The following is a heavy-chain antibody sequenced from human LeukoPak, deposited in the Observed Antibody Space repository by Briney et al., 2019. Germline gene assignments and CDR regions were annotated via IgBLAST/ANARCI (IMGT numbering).Heavy chain of an antibody. D-gene: IGHD3-10*01. CDR3: ARGRREYYGSGPLDY. Sequence: SETLSLTCTVSGGSISSSSYYWGWIRQPPGKGLEWIGSIYYSGSTYYNPSLKSRVTISVDTSKNQFSLKLSSVTAADTAVYYCARGRREYYGSGPLDYWGQGTLVTVSS. J-gene: IGHJ4*02. CDR2: IYYSGST. CDR1: GGSISSSSYY. V-gene: IGHV4-39*07.